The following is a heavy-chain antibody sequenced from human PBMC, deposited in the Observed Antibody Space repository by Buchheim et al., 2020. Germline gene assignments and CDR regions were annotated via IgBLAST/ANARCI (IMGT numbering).Heavy chain of an antibody. CDR3: AKDRDSTGWLDFAFDY. CDR2: ISFDGSSD. V-gene: IGHV3-30*18. J-gene: IGHJ4*02. D-gene: IGHD3-22*01. CDR1: GFTFSSYG. Sequence: QVQLVESGGGVVQPGRSLRLSCAAPGFTFSSYGIHWVRQAPGKGLEWVAVISFDGSSDDYADSAKGRFTISRDNSKKTVYLQMNSLSTEDTAVYYCAKDRDSTGWLDFAFDYWGQGT.